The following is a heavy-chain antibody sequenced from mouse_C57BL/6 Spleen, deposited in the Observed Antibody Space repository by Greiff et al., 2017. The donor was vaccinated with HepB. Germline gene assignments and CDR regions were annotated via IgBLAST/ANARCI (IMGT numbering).Heavy chain of an antibody. CDR2: ISSGSSTI. CDR3: ARMNYYYGSSYYYAMDY. CDR1: GFTFSDYG. V-gene: IGHV5-17*01. Sequence: EVKLMESGGGLVKPGGSLKLSCAASGFTFSDYGMHWVRQAPEKGLEWVAYISSGSSTIYYADTVKGRFTISRDNAKNTLFLQMTSLRSEDTAMYYCARMNYYYGSSYYYAMDYWGQGTSVTVSS. D-gene: IGHD1-1*01. J-gene: IGHJ4*01.